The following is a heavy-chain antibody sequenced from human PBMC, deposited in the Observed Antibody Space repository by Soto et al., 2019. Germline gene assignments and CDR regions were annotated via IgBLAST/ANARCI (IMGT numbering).Heavy chain of an antibody. Sequence: PGGSLRLSCAASGFTFNIYAMSWVRQAPGKGLEWVSAISGSGGGTYYADSVKGRFTISRDNSNNTLYLQMNSLRAEDTAVYYFANWRFGDTVMVFDYWGQGSLVTVSS. V-gene: IGHV3-23*01. CDR3: ANWRFGDTVMVFDY. D-gene: IGHD5-18*01. CDR2: ISGSGGGT. J-gene: IGHJ4*02. CDR1: GFTFNIYA.